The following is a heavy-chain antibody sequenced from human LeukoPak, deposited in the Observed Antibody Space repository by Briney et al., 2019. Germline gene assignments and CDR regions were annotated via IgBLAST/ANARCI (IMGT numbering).Heavy chain of an antibody. D-gene: IGHD2-15*01. J-gene: IGHJ1*01. Sequence: PGGSLRLSCAASGFTFSTAWMHWVRQAPGKGLVWVSSISSSSSYIYYADSVKGRFTISRDNAKNSLYLQMNSLRAEDTAVYYCASSYCSGGSCYSIYFQHWGQGTLVTVSS. CDR2: ISSSSSYI. CDR3: ASSYCSGGSCYSIYFQH. CDR1: GFTFSTAW. V-gene: IGHV3-21*01.